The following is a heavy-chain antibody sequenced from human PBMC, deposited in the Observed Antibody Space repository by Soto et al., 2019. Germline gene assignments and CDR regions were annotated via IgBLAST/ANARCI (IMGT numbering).Heavy chain of an antibody. V-gene: IGHV4-31*03. CDR2: IYHSGIT. J-gene: IGHJ4*02. CDR3: AISIAASRRDFDY. D-gene: IGHD6-6*01. Sequence: SETLSLTCTVSGGSISSGTYYWSWIRQFPGKGLEWIGYIYHSGITYYNPSLKSRVTISVDTSKNQFSLKLSSVTAADTAVYYCAISIAASRRDFDYWGQGTLVTVSS. CDR1: GGSISSGTYY.